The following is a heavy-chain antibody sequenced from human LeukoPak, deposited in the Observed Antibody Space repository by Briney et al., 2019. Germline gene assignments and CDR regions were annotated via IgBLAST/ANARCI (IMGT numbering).Heavy chain of an antibody. D-gene: IGHD6-13*01. CDR3: ARGFRYSSSPFDY. J-gene: IGHJ4*02. CDR2: IYYSGST. V-gene: IGHV4-59*01. Sequence: SETLSLTCTVSGGSISSYYWSWIRQPPGKGLEWIGYIYYSGSTNYNPSLKSRVTMSVDTSKNQFSLKLSSVTAADTAVYYCARGFRYSSSPFDYWGQGTLVTVSS. CDR1: GGSISSYY.